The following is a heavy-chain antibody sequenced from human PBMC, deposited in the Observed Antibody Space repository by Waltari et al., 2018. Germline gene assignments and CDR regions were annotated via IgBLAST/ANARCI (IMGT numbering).Heavy chain of an antibody. CDR3: ARMGLIDSSGDY. V-gene: IGHV1-8*01. Sequence: QVQLVQSGAEVKKPGASVKVSCKASGYTFTSYDINWVRQATGQGLEWMGWMNPNSCNTGYAQKVQGRGTMTRNTSISTAYIELSSLRSEDTAVYYCARMGLIDSSGDYWGQGTLVTVSS. CDR2: MNPNSCNT. J-gene: IGHJ4*02. CDR1: GYTFTSYD. D-gene: IGHD3-22*01.